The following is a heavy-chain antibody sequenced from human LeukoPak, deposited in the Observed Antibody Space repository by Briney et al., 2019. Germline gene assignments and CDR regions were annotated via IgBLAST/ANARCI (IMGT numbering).Heavy chain of an antibody. J-gene: IGHJ4*02. D-gene: IGHD6-13*01. CDR1: GFTFDDYA. V-gene: IGHV3-9*01. Sequence: GGSLRLSCAASGFTFDDYATHWVRQAPGKGLEWVSGISWNSGSIGYADSVKGRFTISRDNAKNSLYLQMNSLRAEDTALYYCAKTALAAAAFDYWGQGTLVTVSS. CDR3: AKTALAAAAFDY. CDR2: ISWNSGSI.